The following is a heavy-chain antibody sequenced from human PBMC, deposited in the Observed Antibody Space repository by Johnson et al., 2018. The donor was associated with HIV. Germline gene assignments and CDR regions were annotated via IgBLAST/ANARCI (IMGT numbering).Heavy chain of an antibody. CDR2: IWYDGSNK. Sequence: VQLVESGGGVVQPGGSLRLSCAASGFTFSSYGMHWVRQAPGKGLEWVAVIWYDGSNKYYADSVKGRFTISRDNSKNTLYLQMHSLRAEDTAVYYCAKDSTAGMGDAFDIWGQGTTVTVSS. CDR1: GFTFSSYG. V-gene: IGHV3-33*06. D-gene: IGHD6-13*01. CDR3: AKDSTAGMGDAFDI. J-gene: IGHJ3*02.